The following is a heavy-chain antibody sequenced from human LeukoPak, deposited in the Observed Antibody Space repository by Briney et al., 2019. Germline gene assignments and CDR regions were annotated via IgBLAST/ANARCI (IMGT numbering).Heavy chain of an antibody. D-gene: IGHD3-10*01. Sequence: SYGXSWVRQAPGKGLEWVSSISDSGGTTSYADYVKGRFTISRDNSKNTLYLQMNSLRAEDTAVYYCAKIGGPAYWGQGTLVTVSS. J-gene: IGHJ4*02. V-gene: IGHV3-23*01. CDR3: AKIGGPAY. CDR1: SYG. CDR2: ISDSGGTT.